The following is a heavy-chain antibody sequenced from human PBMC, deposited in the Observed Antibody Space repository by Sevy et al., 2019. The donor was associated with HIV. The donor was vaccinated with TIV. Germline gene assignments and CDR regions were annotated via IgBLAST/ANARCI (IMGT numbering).Heavy chain of an antibody. V-gene: IGHV3-23*01. D-gene: IGHD2-15*01. CDR3: AKRRVQSGLSGGGANYGWDV. CDR2: LIGGGSRT. J-gene: IGHJ6*02. CDR1: GFPFSNYA. Sequence: GGSLRLSCAASGFPFSNYAMSWIRQAPGKGLEWVSTLIGGGSRTYYADSVTGRFTISRDNSKNTLYLQMNSLRADDTAIYYCAKRRVQSGLSGGGANYGWDVRGHGTTVTVSS.